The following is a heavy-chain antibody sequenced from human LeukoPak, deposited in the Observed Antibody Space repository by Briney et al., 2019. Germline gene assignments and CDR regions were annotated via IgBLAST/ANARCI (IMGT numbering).Heavy chain of an antibody. V-gene: IGHV4-34*01. Sequence: SETLSLTCAVYGGSFSGYYWSRIRQPPGKGLEWIGEINHSGSTNYNPSLKSRVTISVNTSKKKFSLKLSSWTAADTAQYYFANLYEYWGEGTLVSVSS. CDR1: GGSFSGYY. D-gene: IGHD3-16*01. CDR3: ANLYEY. J-gene: IGHJ4*02. CDR2: INHSGST.